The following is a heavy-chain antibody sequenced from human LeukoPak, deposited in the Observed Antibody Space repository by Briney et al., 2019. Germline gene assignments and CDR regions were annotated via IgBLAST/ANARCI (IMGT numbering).Heavy chain of an antibody. CDR2: ISYDGSNK. Sequence: PGRSLRLSCAASGFTFSSYGMHWVPQAPGKGLEWLAVISYDGSNKYYADSVKGRFTISRDNSKNTLYLQMNSLRAEDTAVYYCAKDGVVAARLRLGYYYYGMDVWGQGTTVTVSS. D-gene: IGHD6-6*01. CDR3: AKDGVVAARLRLGYYYYGMDV. V-gene: IGHV3-30*18. J-gene: IGHJ6*02. CDR1: GFTFSSYG.